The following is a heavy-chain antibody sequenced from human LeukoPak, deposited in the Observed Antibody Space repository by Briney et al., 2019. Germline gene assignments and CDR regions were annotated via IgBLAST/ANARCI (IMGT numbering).Heavy chain of an antibody. CDR3: VRELPPVVQYYFDY. Sequence: PGRSLRLSFAASGFTFSDYGMHWVRQAPGKGLEWVAVIWYDGSNKYYADSVKGRFTISRDNSRNTLYLQMNSLRAEDTAVYYCVRELPPVVQYYFDYWGPGTLVTVSS. CDR1: GFTFSDYG. V-gene: IGHV3-33*01. CDR2: IWYDGSNK. D-gene: IGHD3-22*01. J-gene: IGHJ4*02.